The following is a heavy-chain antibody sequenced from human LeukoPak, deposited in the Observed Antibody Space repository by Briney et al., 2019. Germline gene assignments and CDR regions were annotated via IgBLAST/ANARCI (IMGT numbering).Heavy chain of an antibody. CDR1: GDSVSSNSVT. V-gene: IGHV6-1*01. J-gene: IGHJ5*02. D-gene: IGHD2-2*01. CDR3: ARRLTQYDCFDP. CDR2: TYYRSTWYN. Sequence: TSQTLSHTCAISGDSVSSNSVTWNWIRQSPSRGREWLGRTYYRSTWYNDYAVSVRGRITVNPDTSKNQFSLHLNSVTPEDTAVYYCARRLTQYDCFDPWGQGILVTVSS.